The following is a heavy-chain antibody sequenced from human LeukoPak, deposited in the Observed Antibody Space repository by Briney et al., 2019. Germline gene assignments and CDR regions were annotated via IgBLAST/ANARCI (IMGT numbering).Heavy chain of an antibody. J-gene: IGHJ4*02. D-gene: IGHD3-10*01. CDR1: GYTLTELS. V-gene: IGHV1-24*01. CDR3: ANVVRGVIKQYYFDY. CDR2: FDPEDGET. Sequence: ASVKVSCKVSGYTLTELSMHWVRQAPGKGLEWMGGFDPEDGETIYARKFQGRVTMTEDTSTDTAYMELSSLRSEDTAVYYCANVVRGVIKQYYFDYWGQGTLVTVSS.